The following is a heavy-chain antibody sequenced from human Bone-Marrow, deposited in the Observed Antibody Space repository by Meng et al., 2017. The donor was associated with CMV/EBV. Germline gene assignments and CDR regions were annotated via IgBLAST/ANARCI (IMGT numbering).Heavy chain of an antibody. J-gene: IGHJ4*02. CDR1: GFTFSTYA. CDR3: ARGRPRFDY. CDR2: ISSSGSTI. V-gene: IGHV3-48*03. Sequence: GESLKISCAASGFTFSTYAMHWVRQAPGKGLEWVSYISSSGSTIYYADSVKGRFTISRDNAKNSLYLQMNSLRAEDTAVYYCARGRPRFDYWGQGTLVTVSS. D-gene: IGHD5-24*01.